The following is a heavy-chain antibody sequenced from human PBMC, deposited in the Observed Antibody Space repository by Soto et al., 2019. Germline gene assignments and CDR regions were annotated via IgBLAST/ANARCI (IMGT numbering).Heavy chain of an antibody. CDR2: ISYDGSNK. J-gene: IGHJ4*02. CDR3: AKDGATAMLDY. D-gene: IGHD5-18*01. CDR1: GFTFSSYG. V-gene: IGHV3-30*18. Sequence: PGGSLRLSCAASGFTFSSYGMHWVRQAPGKGLEWVAVISYDGSNKYYADSVKGRFTISRDNSKNTLYLQMNSLRAEDTAVYYCAKDGATAMLDYWGQGTLVTVSS.